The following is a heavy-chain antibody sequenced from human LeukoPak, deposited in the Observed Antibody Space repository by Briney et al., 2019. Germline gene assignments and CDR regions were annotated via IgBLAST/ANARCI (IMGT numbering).Heavy chain of an antibody. J-gene: IGHJ5*02. D-gene: IGHD1-14*01. CDR1: GFTFDDYA. Sequence: GGSLRLSCAASGFTFDDYAMHWVRQAPGKGLEWVSLISGGGGTTYYAGSVKGRFTISRDNSKNSLYLQMNSLRTEDTALYYCAKDLGPTGAGWFGPWGQGTLVTVSS. V-gene: IGHV3-43*02. CDR2: ISGGGGTT. CDR3: AKDLGPTGAGWFGP.